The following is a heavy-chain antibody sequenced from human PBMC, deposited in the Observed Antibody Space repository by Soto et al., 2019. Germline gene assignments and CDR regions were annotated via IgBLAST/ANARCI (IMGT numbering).Heavy chain of an antibody. Sequence: EVQMVESGGGLVKPGGSLRLSCAASGITFSNDYLNWVRQATGKGLEWVSSIDSSGSHTFYADSVKGRFTISRDNAINSLYLQMNSLRAEDTAVYLCAGTYDSLDYWGQGTLVTVSS. J-gene: IGHJ4*02. D-gene: IGHD3-22*01. CDR3: AGTYDSLDY. V-gene: IGHV3-21*01. CDR2: IDSSGSHT. CDR1: GITFSNDY.